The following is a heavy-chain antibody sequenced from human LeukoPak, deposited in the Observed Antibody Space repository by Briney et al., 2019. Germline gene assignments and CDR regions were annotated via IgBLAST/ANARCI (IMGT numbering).Heavy chain of an antibody. J-gene: IGHJ4*02. Sequence: GESLKISCKGSGYSFTTYRIGWVRQMPGKGLEWMGIIYPGDSDSRYSPSFQGQVTISADKSINTAYLQWSSLKASDTAIYYCARQALGGYNDYWGQGTLVTVSS. CDR2: IYPGDSDS. CDR3: ARQALGGYNDY. V-gene: IGHV5-51*01. D-gene: IGHD5-24*01. CDR1: GYSFTTYR.